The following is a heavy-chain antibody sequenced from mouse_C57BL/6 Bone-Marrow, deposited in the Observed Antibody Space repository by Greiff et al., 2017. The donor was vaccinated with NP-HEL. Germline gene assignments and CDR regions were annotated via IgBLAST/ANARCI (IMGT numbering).Heavy chain of an antibody. CDR1: GYTFTDYY. CDR2: INPYNGGT. CDR3: ASEGITTVVAPFDY. J-gene: IGHJ2*01. Sequence: EVQLQQSGPVLVKPGASVKMSCKASGYTFTDYYMNWVKQSHGKSLEWIGVINPYNGGTSYNQKFKGKATLTVDKSSSTAYMELNSLTSEDSAVYYCASEGITTVVAPFDYWGQGTTLTVSS. D-gene: IGHD1-1*01. V-gene: IGHV1-19*01.